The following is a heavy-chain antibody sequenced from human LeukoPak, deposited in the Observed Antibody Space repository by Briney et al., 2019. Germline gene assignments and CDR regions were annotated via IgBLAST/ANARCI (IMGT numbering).Heavy chain of an antibody. CDR3: ARDFLHLGG. D-gene: IGHD3-16*01. J-gene: IGHJ3*01. Sequence: GGSLRLSCAASESTFSNYGMHWVRQAPGKGLEWVAFIRYDGTNKYYADSVKGRFTISRDNSKNTLYLQMNSLRAEDTAVYYCARDFLHLGGWGQGTMVTVSS. CDR2: IRYDGTNK. CDR1: ESTFSNYG. V-gene: IGHV3-30*02.